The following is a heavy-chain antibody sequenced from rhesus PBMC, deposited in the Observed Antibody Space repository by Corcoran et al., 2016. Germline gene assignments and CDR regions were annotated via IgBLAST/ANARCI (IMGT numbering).Heavy chain of an antibody. V-gene: IGHV3S25*01. Sequence: EVQLVESGGGLAKPGGSLRLSCAASGFTFSSYWMNWVRQAPGKGLEWVSAINIAGGSTYYAYSVKGRFTISRDNSKNTLSLQMNILRAEDTAVYYCAKVEIRGDYYGLDSWGQGVVVTVSS. CDR2: INIAGGST. CDR1: GFTFSSYW. CDR3: AKVEIRGDYYGLDS. D-gene: IGHD3-9*01. J-gene: IGHJ6*01.